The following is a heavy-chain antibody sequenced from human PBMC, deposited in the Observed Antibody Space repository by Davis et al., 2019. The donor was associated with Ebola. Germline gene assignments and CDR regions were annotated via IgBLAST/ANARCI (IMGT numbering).Heavy chain of an antibody. V-gene: IGHV3-23*01. D-gene: IGHD3-3*01. J-gene: IGHJ4*02. CDR1: GFTFNKSA. CDR2: ISLTGGHI. CDR3: VKDGFLSIFPSN. Sequence: PGGSLRLSCAASGFTFNKSAMTWVRQAPGKGLEWVSSISLTGGHIYYADSVKGRFTISRDNSKNTLYLEMNSLRPADTAVYYCVKDGFLSIFPSNWGQGALVTVSS.